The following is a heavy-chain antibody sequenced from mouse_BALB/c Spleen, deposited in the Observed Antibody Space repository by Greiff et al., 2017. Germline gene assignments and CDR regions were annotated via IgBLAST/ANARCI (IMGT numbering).Heavy chain of an antibody. J-gene: IGHJ2*01. D-gene: IGHD2-1*01. Sequence: EVKLVESGGGLVKPGGSLKLSCAASGFTFSSYTMSWVRQTPEKRLEWVATISSGGSYTYYPDSVKGRFTISRDNAKNTLYLQMSSLKSEDTAMYYCTRDDGNPYYFDYWGQGTTLTVSS. V-gene: IGHV5-6-4*01. CDR2: ISSGGSYT. CDR1: GFTFSSYT. CDR3: TRDDGNPYYFDY.